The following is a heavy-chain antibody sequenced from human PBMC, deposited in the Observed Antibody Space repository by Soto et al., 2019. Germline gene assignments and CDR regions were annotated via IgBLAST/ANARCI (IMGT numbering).Heavy chain of an antibody. CDR2: ISYDGSNK. V-gene: IGHV3-30-3*01. D-gene: IGHD3-16*01. J-gene: IGHJ6*02. CDR1: GFTFSSFA. Sequence: QARLVESGGGVVQPGGSLRLSCAASGFTFSSFAMHWVRQAPGKGLEWVAVISYDGSNKYYTDSVKGRFTVSRDNSKNTLYLQMDSLRPEDTAVYYCARGGILGQFSYYGMDVWGLGATVTVS. CDR3: ARGGILGQFSYYGMDV.